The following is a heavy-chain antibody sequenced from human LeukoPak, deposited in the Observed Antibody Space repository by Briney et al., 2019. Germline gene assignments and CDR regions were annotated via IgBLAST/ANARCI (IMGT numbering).Heavy chain of an antibody. J-gene: IGHJ5*02. D-gene: IGHD6-19*01. Sequence: ASVKVSCKASGYTFTGYYMHSVRQAPGQGLEWMGWINPNSGGTNYAQKFQGRVTMTRDTSISTAYMELSRLRSDDTAVYYCARGYSSGWYRYNWFDPWGQGTLVTVSS. CDR3: ARGYSSGWYRYNWFDP. CDR1: GYTFTGYY. V-gene: IGHV1-2*02. CDR2: INPNSGGT.